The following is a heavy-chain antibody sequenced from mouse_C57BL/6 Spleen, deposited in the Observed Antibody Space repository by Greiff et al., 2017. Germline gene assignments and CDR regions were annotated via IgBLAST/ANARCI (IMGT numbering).Heavy chain of an antibody. V-gene: IGHV1-52*01. CDR1: GYTFTSYW. CDR3: AGYSNYGHYAMDY. J-gene: IGHJ4*01. Sequence: QVQLQQPGAELVRPGSSVKLSCKASGYTFTSYWMHWVKQRPIQGLEWIGNIDPSDSETHYNQKFKDKDTLTVDKSSSTAYMQLSSLTSEDSAVYYCAGYSNYGHYAMDYWGQGTSVTVSS. CDR2: IDPSDSET. D-gene: IGHD2-5*01.